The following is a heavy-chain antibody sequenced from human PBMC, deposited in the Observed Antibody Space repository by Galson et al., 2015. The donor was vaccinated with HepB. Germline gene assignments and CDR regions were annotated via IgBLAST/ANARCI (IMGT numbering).Heavy chain of an antibody. J-gene: IGHJ5*02. Sequence: SVKVSCKASGYAFTSYYMHWVRQAPGQGLEWMGIINPSGGSTSYAQKFQGRVTMTRDTSTSTVYMELSSLRSEDTAVYYCARVLDCSSTSCWGGWRWFDPWGQGTLVTVSS. CDR3: ARVLDCSSTSCWGGWRWFDP. D-gene: IGHD2-2*01. V-gene: IGHV1-46*03. CDR1: GYAFTSYY. CDR2: INPSGGST.